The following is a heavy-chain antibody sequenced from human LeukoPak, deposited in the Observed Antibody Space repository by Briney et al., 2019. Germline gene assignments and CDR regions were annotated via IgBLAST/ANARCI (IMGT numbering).Heavy chain of an antibody. J-gene: IGHJ5*02. CDR2: IYTSGST. Sequence: PSETLSLTCTVSGGSISSYYWSWIRQPAGKGLEWIGRIYTSGSTNYNPSLKSRVTMSVDTSKNQFSLKLSSVTAADTAVYYCARSGSSGWYGDWFDPWGQGTLVTVSS. CDR3: ARSGSSGWYGDWFDP. V-gene: IGHV4-4*07. D-gene: IGHD6-19*01. CDR1: GGSISSYY.